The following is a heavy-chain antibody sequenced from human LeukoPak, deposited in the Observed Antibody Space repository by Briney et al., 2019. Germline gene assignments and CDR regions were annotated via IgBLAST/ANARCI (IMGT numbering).Heavy chain of an antibody. D-gene: IGHD2-8*01. V-gene: IGHV4-38-2*01. Sequence: SETLSLTCAVSGYSISSGYDWGWIRQPPGKGLEWIGSIYHSGSTYYNPSLKSRVTISVDTSKNQFSLKLSSVTAADTAVCYCARHAPGSVPDTFDYWGQGTLVTVSS. CDR1: GYSISSGYD. J-gene: IGHJ4*02. CDR2: IYHSGST. CDR3: ARHAPGSVPDTFDY.